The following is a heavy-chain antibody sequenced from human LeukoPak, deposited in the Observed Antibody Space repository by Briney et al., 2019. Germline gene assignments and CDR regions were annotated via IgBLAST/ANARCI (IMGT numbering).Heavy chain of an antibody. CDR1: GFTFSDYY. J-gene: IGHJ4*02. CDR3: AKDPLAMGPH. CDR2: ISGSGGST. Sequence: GGSLRLSCAASGFTFSDYYMSWVRQAPGKGLEWVSAISGSGGSTYYADSVKGRFTISRDNSMNTLYLQMNSLRAEDTAVYYCAKDPLAMGPHWGQGTLVTVSS. V-gene: IGHV3-23*01. D-gene: IGHD5-18*01.